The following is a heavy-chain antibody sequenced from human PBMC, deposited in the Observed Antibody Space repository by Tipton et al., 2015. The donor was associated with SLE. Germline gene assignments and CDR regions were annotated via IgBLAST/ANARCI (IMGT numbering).Heavy chain of an antibody. V-gene: IGHV3-11*06. CDR1: GFTFSDYY. CDR3: ARPGRVGATRDAFDI. D-gene: IGHD1-26*01. CDR2: ISSSSSYT. Sequence: GSLRLSCAASGFTFSDYYMSWIRQAPGKGLEWVSYISSSSSYTNYADSVKGRFTISRDNAKNSLYLQMNSLRAEDTAVYYCARPGRVGATRDAFDIWGQGTMVTVSS. J-gene: IGHJ3*02.